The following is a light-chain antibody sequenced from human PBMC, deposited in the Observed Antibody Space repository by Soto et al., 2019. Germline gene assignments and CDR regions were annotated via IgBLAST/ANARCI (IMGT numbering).Light chain of an antibody. CDR2: DAS. J-gene: IGKJ1*01. CDR1: QSINSW. Sequence: DIQMTQSPSTLSASVGDRVTITCRASQSINSWLAWYQQKPGKAPKLLIYDASSLESGVPSRFSGSGSGTEFTLTITGLQPGDFETYYCQQYDRLCTFGQRTKVQIK. CDR3: QQYDRLCT. V-gene: IGKV1-5*01.